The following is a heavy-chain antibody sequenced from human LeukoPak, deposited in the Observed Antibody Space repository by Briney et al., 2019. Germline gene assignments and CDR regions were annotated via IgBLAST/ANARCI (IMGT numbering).Heavy chain of an antibody. CDR1: GGSISSYY. CDR2: IYYSGST. Sequence: SETLSLTCTVSGGSISSYYWSWIRQPPGKGLEWFGYIYYSGSTNYNPSLKSRVTISVDTSKNRFSLKLSSVTAADTAVYYCARSWSSGWSPDWYFDLWGRGTLVTVSS. V-gene: IGHV4-59*01. CDR3: ARSWSSGWSPDWYFDL. D-gene: IGHD6-19*01. J-gene: IGHJ2*01.